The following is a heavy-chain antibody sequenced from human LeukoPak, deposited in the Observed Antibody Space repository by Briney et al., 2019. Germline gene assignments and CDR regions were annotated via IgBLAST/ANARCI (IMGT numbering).Heavy chain of an antibody. J-gene: IGHJ5*02. Sequence: GGSLRLSCAASGFTFSSYAMNWVRQAPGKGLEWVSAINGRGDNTYYADSVRGRFTISRDNSKSTLFLQMNSLRAEDTAIYYCAKDRVSPGFNLFDPWGQGTLVTVSS. CDR3: AKDRVSPGFNLFDP. V-gene: IGHV3-23*01. CDR2: INGRGDNT. CDR1: GFTFSSYA. D-gene: IGHD2/OR15-2a*01.